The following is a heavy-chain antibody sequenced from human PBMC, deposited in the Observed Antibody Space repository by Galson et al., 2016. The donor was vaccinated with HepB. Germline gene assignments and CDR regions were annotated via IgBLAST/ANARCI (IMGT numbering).Heavy chain of an antibody. Sequence: SLRLSCAASGFTVSSNCMSWVRQAPGKGLEWVSLICDGGSAYYTDSVKARFTIPRDNSKNTLYLQMNNLRPEDTAVYFCARDRGLLHYYCGMDVWGQGTTVTVSS. CDR2: ICDGGSA. V-gene: IGHV3-66*01. CDR3: ARDRGLLHYYCGMDV. J-gene: IGHJ6*02. CDR1: GFTVSSNC. D-gene: IGHD4-17*01.